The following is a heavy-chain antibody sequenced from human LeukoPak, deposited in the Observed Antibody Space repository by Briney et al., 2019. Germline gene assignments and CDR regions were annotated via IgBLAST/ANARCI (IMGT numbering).Heavy chain of an antibody. V-gene: IGHV1-2*02. Sequence: GASVKVSCKASGYTFTGYYMHRVRQAPGQGLEWMGWINPNSGGTNYAQKFQGRVTMTRDTSISTAYMELSRLRSDDTAVYYCARGSVLMVYVGQNWFDPWGQGTLVTVSS. J-gene: IGHJ5*02. CDR1: GYTFTGYY. CDR3: ARGSVLMVYVGQNWFDP. CDR2: INPNSGGT. D-gene: IGHD2-8*01.